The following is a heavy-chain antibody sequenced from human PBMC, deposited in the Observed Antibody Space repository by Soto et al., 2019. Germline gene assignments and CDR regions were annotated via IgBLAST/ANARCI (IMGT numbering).Heavy chain of an antibody. CDR2: IIPIFGTA. J-gene: IGHJ5*02. D-gene: IGHD6-13*01. V-gene: IGHV1-69*12. Sequence: QVQLVQSGAEVKKPGSSLKVSCKASGGTFSSYAISWVRHAPGQGLEWMGGIIPIFGTANYAQKFQGRVTITADESTSTAYMELSSLRSEDTAVYYCAREYSSPNWFDPWGQGTLVTVSS. CDR3: AREYSSPNWFDP. CDR1: GGTFSSYA.